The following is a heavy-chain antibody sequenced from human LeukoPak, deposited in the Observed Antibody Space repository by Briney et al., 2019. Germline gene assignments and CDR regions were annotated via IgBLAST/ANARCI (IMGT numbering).Heavy chain of an antibody. CDR2: IHHSGST. Sequence: PSETLSLTCSVSGYSISSGYYWGWIRQPPGKGLEWIGSIHHSGSTYYKPSLKSRVTISVDKSKNQFSLKLSSVTAADTAVYYCARGWGDRGEPLDYWGQGTLVTVSS. V-gene: IGHV4-38-2*02. CDR1: GYSISSGYY. CDR3: ARGWGDRGEPLDY. J-gene: IGHJ4*02. D-gene: IGHD3-10*01.